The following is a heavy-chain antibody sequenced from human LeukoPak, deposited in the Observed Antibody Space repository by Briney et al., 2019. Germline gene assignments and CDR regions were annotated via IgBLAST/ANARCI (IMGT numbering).Heavy chain of an antibody. CDR1: GHTFTGYY. J-gene: IGHJ3*02. CDR2: INPNSGGT. CDR3: ARGGDCYSSENDAFDI. Sequence: GASVKVSCKASGHTFTGYYMHWVRQAPGQGLEWMGWINPNSGGTNYAQKFQGRVTMTRDTSISTAYMELSRLRSDDTAVYYCARGGDCYSSENDAFDIWGQGTMVTVSS. V-gene: IGHV1-2*02. D-gene: IGHD2-21*02.